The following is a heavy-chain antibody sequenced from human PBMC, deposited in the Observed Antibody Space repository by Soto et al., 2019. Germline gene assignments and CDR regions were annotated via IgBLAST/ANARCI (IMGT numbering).Heavy chain of an antibody. Sequence: QVQLQESGPGLVKPSQTLSLTCSVSGGSISSGDYYWSWIRQPPGKGLEWIGYIYYSGSTNYNPSRKSRVTISVDTSKNQFSLRLSSVTAADTAVYYCARGRLGFGSGSLDYWGQGTLVTVSS. V-gene: IGHV4-30-4*01. CDR1: GGSISSGDYY. CDR2: IYYSGST. D-gene: IGHD3-10*01. J-gene: IGHJ4*02. CDR3: ARGRLGFGSGSLDY.